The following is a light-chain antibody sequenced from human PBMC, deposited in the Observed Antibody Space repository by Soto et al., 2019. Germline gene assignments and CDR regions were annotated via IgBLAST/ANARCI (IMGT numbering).Light chain of an antibody. CDR1: RSQNGNNY. CDR2: ENN. J-gene: IGLJ1*01. CDR3: GTWDSSLSAGGV. Sequence: SVVTQPPSVSAAPGQKGTISFSGSRSQNGNNYVSWYQQLPGTAPKLLIYENNKRPSGIPDRFSGSKSGTSATLGITGLQTGDEADYYCGTWDSSLSAGGVFGTGTKVTVL. V-gene: IGLV1-51*02.